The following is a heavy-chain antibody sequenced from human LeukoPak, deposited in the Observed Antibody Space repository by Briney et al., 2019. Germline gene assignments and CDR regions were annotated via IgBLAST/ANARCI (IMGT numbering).Heavy chain of an antibody. CDR2: ISAYNGST. Sequence: GASVKVSCKASGYTFTSYGISWVRQAPGQGLEWMGWISAYNGSTNYAQKLQGRVTMTTDTSTSAAYMELRSLRSDDTAVYYCARGVDIVATASHFDYWGQGTLVTVSS. J-gene: IGHJ4*02. D-gene: IGHD5-12*01. CDR3: ARGVDIVATASHFDY. CDR1: GYTFTSYG. V-gene: IGHV1-18*01.